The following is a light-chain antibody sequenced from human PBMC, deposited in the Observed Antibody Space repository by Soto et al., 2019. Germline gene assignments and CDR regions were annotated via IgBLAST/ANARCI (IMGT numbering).Light chain of an antibody. CDR3: GSWDNSLSAYV. J-gene: IGLJ1*01. CDR1: SSNIGRNF. CDR2: DNN. Sequence: SVLTQPPSVSAAPGQMVTISCSGSSSNIGRNFVSWYQQLPGTAPKLLIFDNNKRPSGIPGRFSGSKSGTSATLGITGLQTGDEADYYCGSWDNSLSAYVFGTGTKVTVL. V-gene: IGLV1-51*01.